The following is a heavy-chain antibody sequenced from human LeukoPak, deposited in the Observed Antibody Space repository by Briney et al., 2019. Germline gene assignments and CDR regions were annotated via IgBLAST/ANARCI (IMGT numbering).Heavy chain of an antibody. Sequence: ASVTVSCQASGYTFTGYYMHWVRQAPGQGLEWMGWINPNSGGTNYAQKFQGRVTMTRDTSISTAYMELSRLRSDDTAVYYCAREVAAAGTGHDAFDIWGQGTMVTVSS. V-gene: IGHV1-2*02. D-gene: IGHD6-13*01. J-gene: IGHJ3*02. CDR1: GYTFTGYY. CDR3: AREVAAAGTGHDAFDI. CDR2: INPNSGGT.